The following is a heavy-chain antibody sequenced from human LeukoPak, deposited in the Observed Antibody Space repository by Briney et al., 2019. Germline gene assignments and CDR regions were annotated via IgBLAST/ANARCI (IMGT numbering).Heavy chain of an antibody. D-gene: IGHD2-15*01. V-gene: IGHV3-33*06. Sequence: GGSLRLSCAASGFTFSSYAMHWVRQAPGKGLEWVAVIWYDGSNEYYADSVKGRFTISRDNSKNTLHLQMNSLRAEDTAVYYCVKEQGSGANDVFDFWGQGTMVTVSS. CDR2: IWYDGSNE. CDR1: GFTFSSYA. CDR3: VKEQGSGANDVFDF. J-gene: IGHJ3*01.